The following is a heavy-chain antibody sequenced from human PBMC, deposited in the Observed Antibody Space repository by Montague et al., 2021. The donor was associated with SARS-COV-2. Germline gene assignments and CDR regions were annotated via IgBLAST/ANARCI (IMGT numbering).Heavy chain of an antibody. D-gene: IGHD4-17*01. J-gene: IGHJ6*02. CDR2: TYYRSRWSN. CDR1: GDSVSSNSAT. Sequence: CAISGDSVSSNSATWHWIRQSPSRGLEWLGRTYYRSRWSNDYAVSVRSRIIINPDTSTNQFSLKLSSVTAADTAVYYCARGRTVTTFYYYYYGMDVWGQGTTVTVSS. CDR3: ARGRTVTTFYYYYYGMDV. V-gene: IGHV6-1*01.